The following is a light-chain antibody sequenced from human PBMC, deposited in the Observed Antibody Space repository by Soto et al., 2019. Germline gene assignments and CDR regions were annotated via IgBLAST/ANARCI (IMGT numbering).Light chain of an antibody. CDR2: DVS. CDR3: SSYTSSSTQV. J-gene: IGLJ1*01. V-gene: IGLV2-14*03. CDR1: SSDVGGYNF. Sequence: QSVLTQPASVSGSPGQSITISCTGTSSDVGGYNFVSWYQYHPGKAPKLLIYDVSNRPSGASTRFSGSKSGNTASLTISGLQAEDEADYYCSSYTSSSTQVFGTGTKGTVL.